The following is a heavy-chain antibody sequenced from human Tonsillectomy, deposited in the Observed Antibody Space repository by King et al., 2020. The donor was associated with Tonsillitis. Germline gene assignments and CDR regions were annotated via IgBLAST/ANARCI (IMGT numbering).Heavy chain of an antibody. V-gene: IGHV2-26*01. CDR3: ARNYYDSIGYYSWAFDI. CDR1: GFSLSNTRMG. D-gene: IGHD3-22*01. J-gene: IGHJ3*02. Sequence: VTLKESGPVLVRPTETLTLTCTVSGFSLSNTRMGVSWIRQPPGKALEWLARIFSDDEKSYSTSLKSRLTISKDTSKSQVFLTMTNMDPVDATTYYCARNYYDSIGYYSWAFDIWGQGKMVTVSS. CDR2: IFSDDEK.